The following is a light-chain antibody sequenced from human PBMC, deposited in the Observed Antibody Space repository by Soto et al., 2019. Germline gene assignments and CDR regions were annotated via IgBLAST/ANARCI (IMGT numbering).Light chain of an antibody. CDR3: SSYAGSNDLWV. CDR2: EVS. CDR1: SSDIGAYNY. J-gene: IGLJ3*02. Sequence: QSALTQPPSASGSPGQSVTISCTGTSSDIGAYNYVSWYQQHPGKAPKLMIHEVSKRPSGVPDRFSGSKSGNTASLTVSGLQVEDEADYYCSSYAGSNDLWVFGGGTKLTVL. V-gene: IGLV2-8*01.